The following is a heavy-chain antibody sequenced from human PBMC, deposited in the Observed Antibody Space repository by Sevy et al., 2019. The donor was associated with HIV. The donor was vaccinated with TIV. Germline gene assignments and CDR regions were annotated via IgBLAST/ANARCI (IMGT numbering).Heavy chain of an antibody. V-gene: IGHV3-23*01. D-gene: IGHD1-1*01. CDR3: AKAVAWNLYYFDY. Sequence: GGSLRLSCAASGFTFSSYGMGWVRQAPGKGLEWVSGISGSGGSTFYADSVKGRFTISRDNSKNTVYLQMNTLRAEDTAIYYCAKAVAWNLYYFDYWGQGTLVTVSS. CDR2: ISGSGGST. CDR1: GFTFSSYG. J-gene: IGHJ4*02.